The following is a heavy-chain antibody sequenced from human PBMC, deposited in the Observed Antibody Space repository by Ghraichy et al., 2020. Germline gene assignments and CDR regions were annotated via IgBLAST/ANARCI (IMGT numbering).Heavy chain of an antibody. Sequence: SETLSLTCAVSGGSISSSNWWSWVRQPPGKGLEWIGEIYHSGSTNYNPSLKSRVTISVDKSKNQFSLKLTSVTAADTAVYYCARGLYYYDSSGYQTRGNFDYWGQGTLVTVSS. CDR3: ARGLYYYDSSGYQTRGNFDY. J-gene: IGHJ4*02. CDR2: IYHSGST. CDR1: GGSISSSNW. D-gene: IGHD3-22*01. V-gene: IGHV4-4*02.